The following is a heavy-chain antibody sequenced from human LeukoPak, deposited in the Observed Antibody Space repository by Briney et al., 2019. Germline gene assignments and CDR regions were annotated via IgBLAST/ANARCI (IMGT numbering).Heavy chain of an antibody. CDR1: GYTFITYG. Sequence: ASVKVSCKASGYTFITYGISWVRQAPGQGLEWMGWVSGDNDNTNYAQKFQGRVTMTTNTSTSTAYMELRSLRSDDTAVYYCARAQSERFYGMDVWGQGTTVTVSS. D-gene: IGHD1-1*01. CDR2: VSGDNDNT. CDR3: ARAQSERFYGMDV. J-gene: IGHJ6*02. V-gene: IGHV1-18*01.